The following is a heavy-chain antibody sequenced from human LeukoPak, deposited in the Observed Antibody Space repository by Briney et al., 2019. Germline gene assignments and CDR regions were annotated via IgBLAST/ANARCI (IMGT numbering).Heavy chain of an antibody. D-gene: IGHD4-17*01. CDR3: ARRDSDYGDYDY. J-gene: IGHJ4*02. CDR2: IYYSGST. V-gene: IGHV4-59*08. CDR1: GGSISSYY. Sequence: SETPSLTCTVSGGSISSYYWSWIRQPPGKGLEWIGYIYYSGSTNYNPSLKSRVTISVDTSKNQFSLKLSSVTAADTAVYYCARRDSDYGDYDYWGQGTLVTVSS.